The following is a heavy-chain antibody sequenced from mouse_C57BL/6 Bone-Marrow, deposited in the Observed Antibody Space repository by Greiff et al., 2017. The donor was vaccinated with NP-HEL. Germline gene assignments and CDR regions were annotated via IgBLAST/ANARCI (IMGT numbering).Heavy chain of an antibody. CDR1: GYTFTSYW. V-gene: IGHV1-69*01. Sequence: QVQLQQPGAELVMPGASVKLSCKASGYTFTSYWMHWVKQRPGQGLEWIGEIDPSDSYTNYNQKFKGKSTLTVDKSSSTAYMQLSSLTSEDSAVYYCARGGMVWGYPFAYWGQGTLVTVSA. CDR2: IDPSDSYT. D-gene: IGHD2-1*01. J-gene: IGHJ3*01. CDR3: ARGGMVWGYPFAY.